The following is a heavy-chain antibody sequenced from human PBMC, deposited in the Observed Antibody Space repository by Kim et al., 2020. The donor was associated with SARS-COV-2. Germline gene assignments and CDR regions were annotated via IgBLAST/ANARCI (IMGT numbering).Heavy chain of an antibody. CDR1: GFTFDDYG. CDR2: INWNGGST. CDR3: ARHPGLGPASNWFDP. J-gene: IGHJ5*02. Sequence: GGSLRLSCAASGFTFDDYGMSWVRQAPGKGLEWVSGINWNGGSTGYADSVKGRFTISRDNAKNSLYLQMNSLRAEDTALYHCARHPGLGPASNWFDPWGQGTLVTVSS. V-gene: IGHV3-20*01.